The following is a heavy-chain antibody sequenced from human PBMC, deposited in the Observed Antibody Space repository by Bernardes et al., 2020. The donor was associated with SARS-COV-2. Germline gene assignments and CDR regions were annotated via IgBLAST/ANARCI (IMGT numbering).Heavy chain of an antibody. V-gene: IGHV5-51*01. CDR2: IYPGDSET. CDR1: GYRFSEYW. D-gene: IGHD2-8*02. J-gene: IGHJ4*02. Sequence: GESLKISCVGSGYRFSEYWIGWVRQMPGRGLECMGIIYPGDSETKYSPSFQGQVTMSVDRSINTAYLQWSSLRTSDTAMYYCARVMRGTGYCSGGRCAGFDYWGQGTQVTVSS. CDR3: ARVMRGTGYCSGGRCAGFDY.